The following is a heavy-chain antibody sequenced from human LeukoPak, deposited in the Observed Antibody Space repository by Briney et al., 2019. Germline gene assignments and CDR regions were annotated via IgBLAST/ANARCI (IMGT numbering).Heavy chain of an antibody. J-gene: IGHJ5*02. CDR2: IHYSGST. CDR3: ARGMYSSSWYAAGNWFDP. V-gene: IGHV4-39*01. D-gene: IGHD6-13*01. CDR1: GGSISISSYY. Sequence: SETLSLTCTVSGGSISISSYYWGWIRQPPGKGLEWIGCIHYSGSTYYNPSLNSRVTISVDTSKNQFSLKLSSVTAADTAVYYCARGMYSSSWYAAGNWFDPWGQGTLVTVSS.